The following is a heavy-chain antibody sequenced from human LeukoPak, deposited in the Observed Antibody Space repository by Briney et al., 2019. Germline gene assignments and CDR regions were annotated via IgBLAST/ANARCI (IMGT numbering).Heavy chain of an antibody. J-gene: IGHJ4*02. V-gene: IGHV1-2*02. D-gene: IGHD3-22*01. Sequence: GASVKVSCKASGYTFTGYYMHWVRQAPGQGLEWMGWINPNSGGTNYAQKFQGRVTMTRDTSISTAYMELSRLRSDDTAVYYCARDQRSGVGYYDSSGYYVYWGQGTLVTVSS. CDR2: INPNSGGT. CDR1: GYTFTGYY. CDR3: ARDQRSGVGYYDSSGYYVY.